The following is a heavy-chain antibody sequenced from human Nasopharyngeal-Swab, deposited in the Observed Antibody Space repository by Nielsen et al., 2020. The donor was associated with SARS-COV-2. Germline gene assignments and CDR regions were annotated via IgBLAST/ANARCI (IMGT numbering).Heavy chain of an antibody. CDR3: VKSRGKYSPLSRYFDL. Sequence: GGSLTLSCIASGFTFGDYDVHWVRQTPGKGLEWVSLISGEGGTIYYADSVKGRFTISRDNSKNCLYLQMNSLRSDDTALYYCVKSRGKYSPLSRYFDLWGRGTLVTVS. CDR1: GFTFGDYD. D-gene: IGHD1-26*01. V-gene: IGHV3-43*02. CDR2: ISGEGGTI. J-gene: IGHJ2*01.